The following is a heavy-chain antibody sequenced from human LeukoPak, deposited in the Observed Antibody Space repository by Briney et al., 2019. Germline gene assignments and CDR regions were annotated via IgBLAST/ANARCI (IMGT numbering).Heavy chain of an antibody. CDR2: ISSSSSYI. CDR1: GFTFSSYS. V-gene: IGHV3-21*01. J-gene: IGHJ4*02. D-gene: IGHD6-13*01. CDR3: AREEQQQLAPRFDY. Sequence: GGSLRLSCAASGFTFSSYSMNWVRQAPGKGLEWVSSISSSSSYIYYADSVKGRFTISRDNAKNSLYLQMNSLRAEDTAVYYCAREEQQQLAPRFDYWGQGTLVTVSS.